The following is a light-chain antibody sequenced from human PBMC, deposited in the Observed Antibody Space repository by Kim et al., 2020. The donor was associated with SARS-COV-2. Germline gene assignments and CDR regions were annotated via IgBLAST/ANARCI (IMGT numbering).Light chain of an antibody. V-gene: IGKV1-5*03. J-gene: IGKJ2*01. CDR3: QQYNSYPYT. CDR2: KAS. Sequence: DIQMTQSPSTLSASVGDRVTITCRASQSISSWLAWYQQKPGKSPKLLIYKASSLESGVPSRFSGSGSGTEFTLTISSLQPDDFATYYCQQYNSYPYTFGQGTKLEI. CDR1: QSISSW.